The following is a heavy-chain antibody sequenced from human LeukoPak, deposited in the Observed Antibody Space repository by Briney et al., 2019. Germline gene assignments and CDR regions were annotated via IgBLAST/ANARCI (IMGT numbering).Heavy chain of an antibody. V-gene: IGHV3-74*01. Sequence: GGSLRVSCAASGFTFSSYWMHWVRQAPGNGLVWVSRINSDGSSTSYADSVKGRFTISRDNAKNTLYLQMNSLRAEDTAVYYCARDVDTAMARPGYFDYWGQGTLVTVSS. CDR3: ARDVDTAMARPGYFDY. D-gene: IGHD5-18*01. CDR2: INSDGSST. J-gene: IGHJ4*02. CDR1: GFTFSSYW.